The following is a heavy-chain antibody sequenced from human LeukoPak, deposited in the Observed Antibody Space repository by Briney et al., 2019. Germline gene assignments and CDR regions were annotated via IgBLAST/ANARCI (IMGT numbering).Heavy chain of an antibody. CDR1: GFTVSSNY. J-gene: IGHJ6*02. CDR2: IYSGGSP. Sequence: GGSLRLSCAASGFTVSSNYMSWVRQAPGKGLEWVSIIYSGGSPYYVDSVMGRLTISRDNSKNTLYLQMNSLRAEDTAVYYCARGRYPYGMDVWGQGTTVTVSS. D-gene: IGHD2-15*01. V-gene: IGHV3-53*01. CDR3: ARGRYPYGMDV.